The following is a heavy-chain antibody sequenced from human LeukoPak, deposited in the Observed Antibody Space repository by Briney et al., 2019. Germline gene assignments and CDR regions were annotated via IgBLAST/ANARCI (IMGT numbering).Heavy chain of an antibody. CDR1: GYIFTGYY. J-gene: IGHJ5*02. V-gene: IGHV1-2*02. CDR2: IDPESGDT. CDR3: AREEYSSGWYRGGWFVP. Sequence: ASVKVSCKASGYIFTGYYMHWLRQAPGQGLEWMGWIDPESGDTNYAQKFQDKITMTRDTYMKTGYMELSSLRYDDTAVYYCAREEYSSGWYRGGWFVPWGQGTQVTVSS. D-gene: IGHD6-19*01.